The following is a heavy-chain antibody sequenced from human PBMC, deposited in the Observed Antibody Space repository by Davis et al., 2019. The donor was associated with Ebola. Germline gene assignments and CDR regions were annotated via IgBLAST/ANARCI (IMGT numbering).Heavy chain of an antibody. CDR1: GFTLSDHY. CDR2: TRNKANSYST. CDR3: ARSVKTRELDY. Sequence: PGGSLRLSCAASGFTLSDHYMDWVRQTPGMGLEWVGRTRNKANSYSTEYAASVKGRFTVSRDESKNSLYLQMNSLKTDDTAVYYCARSVKTRELDYWGQGTLVTVSS. V-gene: IGHV3-72*01. D-gene: IGHD1-26*01. J-gene: IGHJ4*02.